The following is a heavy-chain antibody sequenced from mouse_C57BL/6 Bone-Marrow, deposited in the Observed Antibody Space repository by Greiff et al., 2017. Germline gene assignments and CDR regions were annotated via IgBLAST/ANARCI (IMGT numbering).Heavy chain of an antibody. CDR1: GYTFTSYG. CDR2: IYPRSGNT. D-gene: IGHD2-3*01. V-gene: IGHV1-81*01. Sequence: VHLVESGAELARPGASVKLSCKASGYTFTSYGISWVKQRTGQGLEWIGEIYPRSGNTYYNEKFKGKATLTADKSSSTAYMELRSLTSEDSAVYFWARFGWLLLDYWGQGTTLTVSS. J-gene: IGHJ2*01. CDR3: ARFGWLLLDY.